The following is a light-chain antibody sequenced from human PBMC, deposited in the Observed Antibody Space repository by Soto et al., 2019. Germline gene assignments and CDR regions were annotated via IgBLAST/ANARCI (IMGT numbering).Light chain of an antibody. V-gene: IGKV3-20*01. CDR2: GAS. Sequence: EIVLTQSPGTLSLSPGERATLSCRASQSVDSDALAWHQQKPVQAPRLLFYGASRRATGIPERFSGGGSGTDFTLTISRLEPEDFAVYYRQQHAYTPWTFGQGTKVEIK. J-gene: IGKJ1*01. CDR3: QQHAYTPWT. CDR1: QSVDSDA.